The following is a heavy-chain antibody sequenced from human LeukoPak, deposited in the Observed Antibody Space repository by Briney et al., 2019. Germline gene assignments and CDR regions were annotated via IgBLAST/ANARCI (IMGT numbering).Heavy chain of an antibody. V-gene: IGHV1-2*02. J-gene: IGHJ5*02. Sequence: ASVKVSCKASGYPFSAYYMHWVRQAPGQGFEWMGWINSNLGDTSYAQKFQGRVTMTRDTFISTAYMELSRLTSDDTAMYYCARAFRRNYFDPWGQGTLVTVSS. CDR1: GYPFSAYY. CDR2: INSNLGDT. CDR3: ARAFRRNYFDP.